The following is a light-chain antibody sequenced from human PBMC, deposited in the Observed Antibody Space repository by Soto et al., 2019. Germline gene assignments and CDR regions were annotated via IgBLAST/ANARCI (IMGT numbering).Light chain of an antibody. CDR1: QGISSA. CDR3: QQFNSYVFT. CDR2: DAS. Sequence: AIQLTQSPSSLSASVGDRVTITCRASQGISSALAWYQQKPGKAPKLLIYDASSLESGVPSRFSGSGSGTDFTLTISSLQPEDFASYYCQQFNSYVFTFGPGTKVDIK. J-gene: IGKJ3*01. V-gene: IGKV1-13*02.